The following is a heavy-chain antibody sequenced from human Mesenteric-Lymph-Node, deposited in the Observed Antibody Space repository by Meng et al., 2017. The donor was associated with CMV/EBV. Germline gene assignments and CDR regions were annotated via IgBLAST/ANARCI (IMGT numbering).Heavy chain of an antibody. D-gene: IGHD1-7*01. CDR1: GRSFSGYH. CDR3: ARVEWELHWFDP. Sequence: LACAVFGRSFSGYHWSWIRQPPGKGLEWIGEINHIGTTNYNPSLKSRLTISIDTSTNQFSLKLNSVTAADTAMYYCARVEWELHWFDPWGQGTLVTVSS. J-gene: IGHJ5*02. V-gene: IGHV4-34*01. CDR2: INHIGTT.